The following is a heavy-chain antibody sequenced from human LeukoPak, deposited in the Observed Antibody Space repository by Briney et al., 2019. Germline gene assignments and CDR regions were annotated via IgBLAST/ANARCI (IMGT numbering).Heavy chain of an antibody. CDR2: IYSGGST. CDR3: ASDSYSPEYFQH. J-gene: IGHJ1*01. D-gene: IGHD2-15*01. V-gene: IGHV3-66*01. Sequence: PGGSLRLSCAASGFSVSNNYMSWVRQAPGKGLEWVSVIYSGGSTFYADSVKGRFTISRDNSKNTLYLQMNSLTAEDTAVYYCASDSYSPEYFQHWGQGTLVTVSS. CDR1: GFSVSNNY.